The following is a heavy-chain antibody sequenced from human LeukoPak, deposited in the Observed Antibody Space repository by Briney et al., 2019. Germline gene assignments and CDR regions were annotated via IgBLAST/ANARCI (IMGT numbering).Heavy chain of an antibody. Sequence: PSETLSLTCTVSGGSISSSSYYWGWIRQPPGKGLEWIGSIYYSGSTYYNPSLKSRVTISIDTSKNQFSLKLSSVTAADTAVYYCARGSVRYFDWTDAFDIWGQGTRVTVSS. V-gene: IGHV4-39*07. D-gene: IGHD3-9*01. CDR2: IYYSGST. CDR1: GGSISSSSYY. CDR3: ARGSVRYFDWTDAFDI. J-gene: IGHJ3*02.